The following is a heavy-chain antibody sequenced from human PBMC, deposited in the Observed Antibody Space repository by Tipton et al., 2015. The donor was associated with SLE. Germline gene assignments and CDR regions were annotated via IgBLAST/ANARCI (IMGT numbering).Heavy chain of an antibody. CDR2: ISYDGSNK. Sequence: SLRLSCAASGFTFSSYAMSWVGQAPGKGLEWVTIISYDGSNKYYGDSVEGRFTISRDNSKNPLHLQMNSLRDEDTAVYYCARATRYCGGDGYCHALDIWGQGT. V-gene: IGHV3-30-3*01. D-gene: IGHD2-21*01. J-gene: IGHJ3*02. CDR1: GFTFSSYA. CDR3: ARATRYCGGDGYCHALDI.